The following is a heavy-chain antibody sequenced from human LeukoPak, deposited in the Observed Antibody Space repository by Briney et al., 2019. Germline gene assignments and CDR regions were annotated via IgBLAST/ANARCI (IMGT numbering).Heavy chain of an antibody. CDR1: GFTFSSYW. V-gene: IGHV3-7*01. J-gene: IGHJ4*02. CDR3: ARVFSGTYLNYHHFDY. D-gene: IGHD1-26*01. CDR2: IKQDGSEK. Sequence: GGSLRLSCAASGFTFSSYWMSWVRQAPGKGLEWVANIKQDGSEKYYVDSVKGRFTVSRNNAKNSLYLQMDSLRAEDTAVYYCARVFSGTYLNYHHFDYWGQGTLVTVSS.